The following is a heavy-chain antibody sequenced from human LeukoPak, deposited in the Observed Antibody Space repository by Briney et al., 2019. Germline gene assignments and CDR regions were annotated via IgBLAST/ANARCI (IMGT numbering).Heavy chain of an antibody. Sequence: SVKVSCKASGGTFSSYAISWVRQAPGQGLEWMGGIIPIFGTANYAQKFQGRVTITADESTSTAYMELSSLRSDDTAVYYCTTPVVYCSSTSCYDWFDPWGQGTLVTVSS. CDR2: IIPIFGTA. CDR1: GGTFSSYA. V-gene: IGHV1-69*13. CDR3: TTPVVYCSSTSCYDWFDP. J-gene: IGHJ5*02. D-gene: IGHD2-2*01.